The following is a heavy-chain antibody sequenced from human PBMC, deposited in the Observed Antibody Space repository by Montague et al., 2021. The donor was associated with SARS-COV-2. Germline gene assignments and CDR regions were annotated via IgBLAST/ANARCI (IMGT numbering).Heavy chain of an antibody. V-gene: IGHV4-34*01. D-gene: IGHD2-15*01. CDR1: GGSFSTYS. CDR3: ARLRDGVVPSPILGVRPYYSYYYMDV. CDR2: IHHGGST. J-gene: IGHJ6*03. Sequence: SETLSLTCAVHGGSFSTYSWNWIRQPPGKGLEWIGEIHHGGSTNYNPSLKSRVTISAGTSKNQFSLKLTSVAAADTAVYYCARLRDGVVPSPILGVRPYYSYYYMDVWGRGTTVTVSS.